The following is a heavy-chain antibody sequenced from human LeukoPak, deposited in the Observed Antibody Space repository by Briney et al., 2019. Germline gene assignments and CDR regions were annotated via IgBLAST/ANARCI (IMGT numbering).Heavy chain of an antibody. J-gene: IGHJ4*02. CDR1: GFTFSSYG. Sequence: GGSLRLSCAASGFTFSSYGMSWVRQPPGKGLEWVSIISGSGGNTSYADSVKGRFTISRDNAKNSLYLQMNSLRAEDTAVYYCARDSLGENSGSQHDYWGQGTLVTVSS. CDR2: ISGSGGNT. CDR3: ARDSLGENSGSQHDY. V-gene: IGHV3-21*01. D-gene: IGHD3-16*01.